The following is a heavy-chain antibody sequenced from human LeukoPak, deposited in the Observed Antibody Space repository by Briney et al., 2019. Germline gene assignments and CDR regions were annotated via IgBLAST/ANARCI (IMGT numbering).Heavy chain of an antibody. CDR1: GGSISSSSYY. V-gene: IGHV4-39*07. Sequence: PSETLSLTCTVSGGSISSSSYYWGWIRQPPGKGLEWIGSIYYSGSTYYNPSLKSRVTISVDTSKNQFSLKLSSVTAADTAVYYCARGATFGEIDPWGQGTLVTVSS. D-gene: IGHD3-10*01. CDR2: IYYSGST. J-gene: IGHJ5*02. CDR3: ARGATFGEIDP.